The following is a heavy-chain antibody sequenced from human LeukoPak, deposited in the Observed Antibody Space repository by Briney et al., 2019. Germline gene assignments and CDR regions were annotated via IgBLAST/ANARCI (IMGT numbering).Heavy chain of an antibody. V-gene: IGHV1-18*01. CDR3: ARANNLNYDFWSGYYY. D-gene: IGHD3-3*01. CDR2: ISAYNGNT. J-gene: IGHJ4*02. Sequence: GASVEVSCKASGYTFTSYGISWVRQAPGQGLEWMGWISAYNGNTNYAQKLQGRVTMTTDTSTSTAYMELRSLRSDDTAVYYCARANNLNYDFWSGYYYWGQGTLVTVSS. CDR1: GYTFTSYG.